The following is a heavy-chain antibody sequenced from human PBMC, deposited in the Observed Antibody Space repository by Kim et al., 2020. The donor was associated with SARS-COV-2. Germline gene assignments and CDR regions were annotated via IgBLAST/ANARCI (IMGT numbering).Heavy chain of an antibody. V-gene: IGHV1-2*02. J-gene: IGHJ5*02. D-gene: IGHD5-12*01. CDR1: GYTFTGYY. Sequence: ASVKVSCKASGYTFTGYYMHWVRQAPGQGLEWMGWINPNSGGTNYAQKFQGRVTMTRDTSISTAYMELSRLRSDDTAVYYCATVLNSGYGWFDPWGQGTLVTVSS. CDR2: INPNSGGT. CDR3: ATVLNSGYGWFDP.